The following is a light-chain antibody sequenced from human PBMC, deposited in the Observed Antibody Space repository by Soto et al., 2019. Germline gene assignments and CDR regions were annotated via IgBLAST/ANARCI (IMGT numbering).Light chain of an antibody. Sequence: EIVMTQSPATLSVSPGERATLSCRASQSVSSNLAWYQQKPGQAPRLLIYGASTRATGIPARFSGSGSGSGSGSGTDFTLTISSLEPEDSAVYYCQQRSNWPLTFGGGTKVEIK. V-gene: IGKV3-15*01. J-gene: IGKJ4*01. CDR1: QSVSSN. CDR3: QQRSNWPLT. CDR2: GAS.